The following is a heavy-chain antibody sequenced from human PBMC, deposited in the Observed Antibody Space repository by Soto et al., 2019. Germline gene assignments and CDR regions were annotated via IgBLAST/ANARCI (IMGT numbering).Heavy chain of an antibody. CDR1: GYIFTNHY. D-gene: IGHD3-22*01. V-gene: IGHV1-46*01. CDR2: INPSGGST. CDR3: ARADYYDSSGFYYDC. Sequence: GASVKVSCKASGYIFTNHYLHWVRQAHGQGLEWMGIINPSGGSTNYLQKFQGRITMTRDTSTSTVYMELSSLRSEDTAVYFCARADYYDSSGFYYDCWGQGSLVTVSS. J-gene: IGHJ4*02.